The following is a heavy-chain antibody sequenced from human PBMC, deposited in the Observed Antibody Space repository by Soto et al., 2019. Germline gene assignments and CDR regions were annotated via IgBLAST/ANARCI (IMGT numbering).Heavy chain of an antibody. V-gene: IGHV1-2*04. CDR3: ARDPPAAATGIDWYVDL. CDR1: GYTFTGYF. Sequence: ASVKVSCKASGYTFTGYFMHWVRQAPGQGLEWMGWINPNSGGTNYAQKFQGWVTMTRDTSISTAYMELSSLRSEDTAVYYCARDPPAAATGIDWYVDLWGRGTLVTVSS. J-gene: IGHJ2*01. CDR2: INPNSGGT. D-gene: IGHD6-13*01.